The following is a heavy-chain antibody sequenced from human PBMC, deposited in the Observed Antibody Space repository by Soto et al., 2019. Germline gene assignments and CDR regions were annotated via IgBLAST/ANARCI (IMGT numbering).Heavy chain of an antibody. CDR2: IYYSGST. Sequence: QVQLQESGPGLVKPSQTLSLTCTVSGGSISSGGYYWSWIRQHPGKGLEWIGYIYYSGSTYYNPSLKSRVTISGDTSKNQCSLKLSSVTAADTAVYYCAVSRRYDFWSGYYLEYFQHWGQGTLVTVSS. CDR3: AVSRRYDFWSGYYLEYFQH. J-gene: IGHJ1*01. D-gene: IGHD3-3*01. V-gene: IGHV4-31*03. CDR1: GGSISSGGYY.